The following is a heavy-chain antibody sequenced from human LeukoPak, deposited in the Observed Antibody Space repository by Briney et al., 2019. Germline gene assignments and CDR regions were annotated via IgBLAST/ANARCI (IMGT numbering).Heavy chain of an antibody. CDR1: GFTFSSYS. CDR2: ISSSSTYI. D-gene: IGHD3-10*01. CDR3: ARGVYGSGMGYNYMDV. Sequence: SGGSLRLSCAASGFTFSSYSMNWVRQAPGKGLEWVSSISSSSTYIYYADSVKGRFTISRDNAKNSLYLQMNSLRAEDTAVYYCARGVYGSGMGYNYMDVWGKGTTVTISS. J-gene: IGHJ6*03. V-gene: IGHV3-21*04.